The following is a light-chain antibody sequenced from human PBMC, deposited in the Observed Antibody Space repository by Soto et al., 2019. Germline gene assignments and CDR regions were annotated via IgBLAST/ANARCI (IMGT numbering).Light chain of an antibody. CDR1: QSVSGN. V-gene: IGKV3-15*01. Sequence: EIVMTQSPATLSVSPGERATLSCRASQSVSGNLAWYQQKPGQAPRLLIYGASSRATGFPARFSGSGSGTEFTLTISSLQSEDFAVYYCQQYNNWPPWTFGQGTKVEIK. J-gene: IGKJ1*01. CDR2: GAS. CDR3: QQYNNWPPWT.